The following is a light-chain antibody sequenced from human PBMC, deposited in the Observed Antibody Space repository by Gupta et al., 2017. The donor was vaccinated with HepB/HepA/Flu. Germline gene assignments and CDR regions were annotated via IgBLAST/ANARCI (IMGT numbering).Light chain of an antibody. CDR2: DVS. CDR3: SSDTSSNLYV. Sequence: QSALTRPASVSGSPGQSLTISCTGTSSDVGGYNYVSWYQQHPGKAPQLMIYDVSNRPSGVSNRFSGSKSGNTASLTISGRKAEDEADYYCSSDTSSNLYVFGSGTKVTVL. CDR1: SSDVGGYNY. V-gene: IGLV2-14*01. J-gene: IGLJ1*01.